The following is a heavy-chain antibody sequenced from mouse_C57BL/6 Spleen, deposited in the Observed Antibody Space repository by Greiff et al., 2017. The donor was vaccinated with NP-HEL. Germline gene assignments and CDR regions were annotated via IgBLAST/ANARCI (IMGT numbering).Heavy chain of an antibody. Sequence: EVKLMESGGDLVKPGGSLKLSCAASGFTFSSYGMSWVRQTPDKRLEWVATISSGGSYTYYPDSVKGRFTISRDNAKNTLYLQMISLKSEDTAMYYCATKYDYVAWVAYWGQGTLVTVAA. CDR2: ISSGGSYT. J-gene: IGHJ3*01. CDR1: GFTFSSYG. CDR3: ATKYDYVAWVAY. V-gene: IGHV5-6*01. D-gene: IGHD2-4*01.